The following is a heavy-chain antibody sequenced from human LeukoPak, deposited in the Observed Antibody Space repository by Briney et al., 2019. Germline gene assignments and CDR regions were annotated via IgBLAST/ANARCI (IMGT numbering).Heavy chain of an antibody. CDR2: IYYSGST. CDR3: ASAKTSSSSWFTFDY. D-gene: IGHD6-13*01. V-gene: IGHV4-31*02. J-gene: IGHJ4*02. Sequence: SETLSLTCTLSGDSINRDGYHWTWIRQHPGKGLEWIGYIYYSGSTSYNPSLKGRVSISLDSSQNQFSLTLRSVTAADTAVYYCASAKTSSSSWFTFDYWGQGTLVTVSS. CDR1: GDSINRDGYH.